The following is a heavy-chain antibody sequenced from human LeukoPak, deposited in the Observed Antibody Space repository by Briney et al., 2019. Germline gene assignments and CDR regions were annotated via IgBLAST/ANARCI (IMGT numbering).Heavy chain of an antibody. D-gene: IGHD6-13*01. J-gene: IGHJ6*03. Sequence: GGSLRLSCAASGFTLSSCAMHWVRQAPGKGLEWVAVISYDGSNKYYADSVKGRFTISRDNSKNTLYLQMNSLRAEDTAVYYCARVAAAAGSKDYYYYYMDVWGKGTTVTVSS. CDR3: ARVAAAAGSKDYYYYYMDV. CDR2: ISYDGSNK. V-gene: IGHV3-30*01. CDR1: GFTLSSCA.